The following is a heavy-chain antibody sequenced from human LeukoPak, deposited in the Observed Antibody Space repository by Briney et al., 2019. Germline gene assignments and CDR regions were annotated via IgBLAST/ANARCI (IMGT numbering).Heavy chain of an antibody. Sequence: QPGRSLRLSCAASGFTFDDYAMHWVRQAPGKGLEWVSGISWNSGSIGYADSVKGRFTISRDNAKNSLYLQMNSLRAEDTAVYYCAKWLQFGSVGYWGQGTLVTVSS. CDR1: GFTFDDYA. CDR2: ISWNSGSI. CDR3: AKWLQFGSVGY. D-gene: IGHD5-24*01. J-gene: IGHJ4*02. V-gene: IGHV3-9*01.